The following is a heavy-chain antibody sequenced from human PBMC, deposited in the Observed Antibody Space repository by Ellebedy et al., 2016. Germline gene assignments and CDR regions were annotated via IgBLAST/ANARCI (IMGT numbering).Heavy chain of an antibody. J-gene: IGHJ3*02. CDR1: GFTVSSNY. CDR3: AKDRVNGNGVYDAFDI. Sequence: GESLKISXAASGFTVSSNYMSWVRQAPGKGLEWVSAIYSDGSTYYADSVKGRCTISRDNSKNTLYLQMNSLRAEDTAVYYCAKDRVNGNGVYDAFDIWGQGTMVTVSS. V-gene: IGHV3-53*01. D-gene: IGHD2-8*01. CDR2: IYSDGST.